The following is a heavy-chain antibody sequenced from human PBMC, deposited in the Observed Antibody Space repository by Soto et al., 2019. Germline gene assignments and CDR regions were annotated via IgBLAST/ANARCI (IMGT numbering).Heavy chain of an antibody. D-gene: IGHD3-3*02. CDR1: XXTFSNYW. J-gene: IGHJ6*02. CDR2: IKKDGSEK. Sequence: ESGGGLVQPGGSLXXSCAVXXXTFSNYWMSGVRQAPGKGLEWVANIKKDGSEKYYVDSVKGRFIISRDNGKKSLYLQMNDLRAEDTAVYYCAAILGMDVWGQGTTVTVSS. V-gene: IGHV3-7*05. CDR3: AAILGMDV.